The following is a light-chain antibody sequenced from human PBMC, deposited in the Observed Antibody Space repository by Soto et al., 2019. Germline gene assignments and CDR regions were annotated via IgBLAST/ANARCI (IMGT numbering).Light chain of an antibody. J-gene: IGKJ1*01. V-gene: IGKV1-39*01. CDR3: QQSFASPWT. CDR2: VTS. CDR1: ESINRY. Sequence: QMTPSTSSLSASVGDTVTITCRASESINRYLSWYQHKPGKAPNLLVYVTSILQSGVPSRFSGSGAGTNDTLTINTLQPEDFATYYCQQSFASPWTFGQGTKVDIK.